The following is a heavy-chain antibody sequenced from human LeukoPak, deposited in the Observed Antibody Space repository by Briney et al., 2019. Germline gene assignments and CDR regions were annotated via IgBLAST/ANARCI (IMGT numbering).Heavy chain of an antibody. D-gene: IGHD1-26*01. J-gene: IGHJ1*01. CDR3: ARARTGSYYSTFEH. CDR2: ISYDETNY. Sequence: GGSLRLSCTDSGFTFSAYAMHWVRQAPGKGLEWVAVISYDETNYYYAESVKGRFSISRDDSKNTLVLKMNSLATEDTGVYYCARARTGSYYSTFEHWGPGTLVSVSS. V-gene: IGHV3-30*04. CDR1: GFTFSAYA.